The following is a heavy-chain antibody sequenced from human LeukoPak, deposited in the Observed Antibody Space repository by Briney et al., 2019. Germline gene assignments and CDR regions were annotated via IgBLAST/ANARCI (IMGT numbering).Heavy chain of an antibody. CDR3: ARGKQQLYYYYYMDV. CDR1: GGSISSYY. D-gene: IGHD6-13*01. CDR2: IYYSGST. J-gene: IGHJ6*03. V-gene: IGHV4-59*01. Sequence: SETLSLTCTVSGGSISSYYWSWIRQPPGKGLEWIGYIYYSGSTNYNPSLKSRVTISVDTSKNQFSLKLSSVTAADTAVYYCARGKQQLYYYYYMDVWGKGTTVTISS.